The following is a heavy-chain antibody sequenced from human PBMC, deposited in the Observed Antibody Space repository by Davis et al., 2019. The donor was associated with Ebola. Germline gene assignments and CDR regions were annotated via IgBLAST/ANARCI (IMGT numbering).Heavy chain of an antibody. CDR3: ARRRGFSSGWYVDY. CDR2: IYVGDSDT. Sequence: GESLKISCRGSGYTFANHWIGWVRQMPGKGLEWMGVIYVGDSDTRYSPSFEGQVTISVDKSISTAYLQWNSLKASDTAMYYCARRRGFSSGWYVDYWGQGTLVTVSS. CDR1: GYTFANHW. J-gene: IGHJ4*02. D-gene: IGHD6-19*01. V-gene: IGHV5-51*01.